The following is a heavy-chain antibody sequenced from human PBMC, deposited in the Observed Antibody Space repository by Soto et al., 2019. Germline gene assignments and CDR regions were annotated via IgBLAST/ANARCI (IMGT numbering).Heavy chain of an antibody. CDR3: ARSSGWPSCLLDY. CDR2: INHSGST. Sequence: QVQLQQWGAGLLKPSETLSLTCAVYGGSFSGYYWSWIRQPPGKGLEWIGEINHSGSTNYNPSLKSRVTISVDSSNNQFSLKLSSVTAADTAVYYCARSSGWPSCLLDYWGQGTLVTVSS. J-gene: IGHJ4*02. CDR1: GGSFSGYY. D-gene: IGHD2-2*01. V-gene: IGHV4-34*01.